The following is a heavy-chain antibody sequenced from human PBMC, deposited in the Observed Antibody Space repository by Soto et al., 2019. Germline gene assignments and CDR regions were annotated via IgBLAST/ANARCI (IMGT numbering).Heavy chain of an antibody. D-gene: IGHD3-3*01. CDR1: GFTFSSYS. CDR2: IYSDGSDK. J-gene: IGHJ4*02. CDR3: VKGSDVARQELDY. Sequence: GGSLRLSCAASGFTFSSYSMNWVRQAPGKGLEWVASIYSDGSDKYFSGSVKGRFTISRDNSKNTLFLQMNSLRVEDTAVYYCVKGSDVARQELDYWGQGTLVTVSS. V-gene: IGHV3-30*02.